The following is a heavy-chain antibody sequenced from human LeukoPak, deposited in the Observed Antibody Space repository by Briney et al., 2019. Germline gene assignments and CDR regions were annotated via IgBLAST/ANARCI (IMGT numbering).Heavy chain of an antibody. J-gene: IGHJ4*02. V-gene: IGHV1-18*01. CDR3: ARDLGEVVVVPAAYDY. D-gene: IGHD2-2*01. CDR1: GYTFTSYG. Sequence: ASVKVSCKASGYTFTSYGISWVRQAPGQGLEWMGWISAYNGNTNYAQKLQGRVTMTTDTSTSTAYMELRSLRSDDTAVYYCARDLGEVVVVPAAYDYWGQGTLVTVSS. CDR2: ISAYNGNT.